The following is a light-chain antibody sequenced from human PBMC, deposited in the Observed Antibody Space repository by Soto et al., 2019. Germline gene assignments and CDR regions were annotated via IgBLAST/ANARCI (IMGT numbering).Light chain of an antibody. Sequence: EIVLTQSPATLSLCPGERATLSCRASQSISSYLAWYPQKPDQAPRLLIYDASNRATGIPARFSGSGSGTDFTLTISSLEPDAFAVYNCHHSSTWPFTFGPGTKVHIK. V-gene: IGKV3-11*01. J-gene: IGKJ3*01. CDR3: HHSSTWPFT. CDR1: QSISSY. CDR2: DAS.